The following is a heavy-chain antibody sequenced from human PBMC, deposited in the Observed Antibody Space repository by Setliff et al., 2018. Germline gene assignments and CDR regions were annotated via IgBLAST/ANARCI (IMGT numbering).Heavy chain of an antibody. J-gene: IGHJ3*02. D-gene: IGHD1-7*01. Sequence: SETLSLTCTVSGGSISSSSYYWGWIRQPPGKGLEWIGSIYYSGSTYYNPSLKSRVTISVDTSKNQFSLKLSSVTAADTAVYYCARDPYNWNYGNAFDIWGQGTMVTVSS. CDR2: IYYSGST. CDR3: ARDPYNWNYGNAFDI. CDR1: GGSISSSSYY. V-gene: IGHV4-39*07.